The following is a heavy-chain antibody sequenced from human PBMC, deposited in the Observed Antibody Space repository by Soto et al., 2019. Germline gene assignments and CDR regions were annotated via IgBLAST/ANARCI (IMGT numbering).Heavy chain of an antibody. Sequence: GGSLRLSCAASGFTFSNAWMNWVRQAPGKGLEWVGRIKSKTDGGTTDYAAPVKGRFTISRDDSKNTLYLQMNSLKTEDTAVYYCTTDPKEAGHYYDSSGQSYFDYWGQGTLVTVSS. J-gene: IGHJ4*02. CDR1: GFTFSNAW. V-gene: IGHV3-15*07. CDR3: TTDPKEAGHYYDSSGQSYFDY. CDR2: IKSKTDGGTT. D-gene: IGHD3-22*01.